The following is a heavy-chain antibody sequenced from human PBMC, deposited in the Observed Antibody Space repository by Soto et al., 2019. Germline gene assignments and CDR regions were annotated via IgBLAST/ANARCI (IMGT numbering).Heavy chain of an antibody. CDR2: IIPIFGGP. CDR1: GGMFSDYT. CDR3: AKKWGGASIDFWQANWFDT. V-gene: IGHV1-69*06. J-gene: IGHJ5*02. D-gene: IGHD3-3*01. Sequence: QVQLVQSGAVVKKPGSSVTVSCTASGGMFSDYTISWVRQAPGQGLEWMGGIIPIFGGPHYAQKCQGRVTITADKPTRHVSLELRDLTYEDKAVYYVAKKWGGASIDFWQANWFDTWGQGTLVTVSA.